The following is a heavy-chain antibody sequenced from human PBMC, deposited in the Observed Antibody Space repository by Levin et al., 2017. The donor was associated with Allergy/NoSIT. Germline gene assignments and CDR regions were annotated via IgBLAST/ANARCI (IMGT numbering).Heavy chain of an antibody. CDR2: ISGGGGTT. D-gene: IGHD4-11*01. V-gene: IGHV3-23*01. J-gene: IGHJ4*02. Sequence: GGSLRLSCAASGFTFSSYAMSWVRQAPGKGLEWVSSISGGGGTTYYADSVKGRFTISRDNSKNTLYLQMSSLRAEDTAVYYCAKDGMTTVKARYFDYWGQGTLVTVSS. CDR1: GFTFSSYA. CDR3: AKDGMTTVKARYFDY.